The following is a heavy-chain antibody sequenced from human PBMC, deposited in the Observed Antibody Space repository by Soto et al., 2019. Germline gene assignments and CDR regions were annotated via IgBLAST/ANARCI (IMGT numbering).Heavy chain of an antibody. J-gene: IGHJ4*02. V-gene: IGHV3-30*18. Sequence: PGGSLRLSCAASGFTFSSYGMHWVRQAPGKGLEWVAVISYDGSNKYYADSVKGRFAISRDNSKNTLYLQMNSLRAEDTAVYYCAKVNLPLTYDYIWGSYRFLPDYWGQGTLVTVSS. CDR1: GFTFSSYG. D-gene: IGHD3-16*02. CDR3: AKVNLPLTYDYIWGSYRFLPDY. CDR2: ISYDGSNK.